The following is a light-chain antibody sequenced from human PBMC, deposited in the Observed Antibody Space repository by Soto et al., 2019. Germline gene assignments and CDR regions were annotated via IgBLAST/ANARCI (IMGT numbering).Light chain of an antibody. Sequence: HSALTQPASVSGSPGQSITISCTGTSSDVGAYNYVSWYQQHPGKAPKLIIHDVSNRPSGVSNRFSASKSGNTASLTISGLQAEDEADYYCSSHASSTVVFGGGTKVTVL. J-gene: IGLJ2*01. CDR2: DVS. CDR1: SSDVGAYNY. V-gene: IGLV2-14*01. CDR3: SSHASSTVV.